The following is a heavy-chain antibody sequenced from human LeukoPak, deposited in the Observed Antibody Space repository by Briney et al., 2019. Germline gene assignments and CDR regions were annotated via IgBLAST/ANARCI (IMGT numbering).Heavy chain of an antibody. J-gene: IGHJ4*02. V-gene: IGHV3-74*01. Sequence: GGSLRLSCAASGFTFSSYWMHWVRQAPGKGLVWVSRINSDGSSISYADSVKGRFTISRDNAKNTLYLQMNSLRAEDTAVYYCARPNYDFWSGYNYYFDYWGQGTLVTVSS. CDR2: INSDGSSI. D-gene: IGHD3-3*01. CDR3: ARPNYDFWSGYNYYFDY. CDR1: GFTFSSYW.